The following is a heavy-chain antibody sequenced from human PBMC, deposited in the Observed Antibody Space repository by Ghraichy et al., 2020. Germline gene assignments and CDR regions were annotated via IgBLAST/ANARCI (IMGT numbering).Heavy chain of an antibody. CDR3: ARDLPYYDFWSGYPYYYYYYMDV. J-gene: IGHJ6*03. V-gene: IGHV4-4*07. Sequence: SETLSLTCTVSGGSISSYYWSWIRQPAGKGLEWIGRIYTSGSTNYNPSLKSRVTMSVDTSKNQFSLKLSSVTAADTAVYYCARDLPYYDFWSGYPYYYYYYMDVWGKGTTVTVSS. CDR1: GGSISSYY. D-gene: IGHD3-3*01. CDR2: IYTSGST.